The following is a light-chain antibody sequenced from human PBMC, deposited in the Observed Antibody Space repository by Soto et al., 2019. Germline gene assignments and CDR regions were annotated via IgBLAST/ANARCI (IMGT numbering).Light chain of an antibody. V-gene: IGLV2-14*01. Sequence: QSALTQPASVSGSPGQSITISCTGTSSDVGGYNSVSWYRQDPGKAPKLMIYDVTNRPSGVSNRFSGSKSGNTASLTISGLQDEDEADYYCSSFTSDITYVFGTGTQLTVL. J-gene: IGLJ1*01. CDR3: SSFTSDITYV. CDR1: SSDVGGYNS. CDR2: DVT.